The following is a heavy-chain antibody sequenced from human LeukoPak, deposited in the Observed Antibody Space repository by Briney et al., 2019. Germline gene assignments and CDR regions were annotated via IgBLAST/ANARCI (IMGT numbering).Heavy chain of an antibody. CDR3: AKDTGHCGGGDCFFYYFDY. J-gene: IGHJ4*02. D-gene: IGHD2-21*02. CDR2: ISNDGNKK. CDR1: GFSFSDFG. Sequence: PGRSLRLSCAASGFSFSDFGLHWVRQTPGRGMEWVAVISNDGNKKPYADSVKGRFTVSRDNSKCTLYLQMTSLRPDDSSTYYCAKDTGHCGGGDCFFYYFDYWGRGTLVTVSS. V-gene: IGHV3-30*18.